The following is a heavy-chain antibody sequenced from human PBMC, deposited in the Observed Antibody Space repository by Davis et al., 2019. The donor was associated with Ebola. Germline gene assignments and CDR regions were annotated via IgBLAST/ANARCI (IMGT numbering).Heavy chain of an antibody. Sequence: PGGSLRLSCAPSGFSVRNYGMHWVRQAPGKGLEWVALIWADERSKDYVDSVKGRFTISRDNSKNTLYLQMNSLRAEDTAVYYCTKEIEVTGTAVFHYWGQGTLVTVSS. J-gene: IGHJ4*02. V-gene: IGHV3-33*06. CDR1: GFSVRNYG. CDR2: IWADERSK. CDR3: TKEIEVTGTAVFHY. D-gene: IGHD6-19*01.